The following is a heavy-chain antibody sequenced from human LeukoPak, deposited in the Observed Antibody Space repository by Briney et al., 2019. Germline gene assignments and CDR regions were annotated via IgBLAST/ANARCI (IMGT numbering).Heavy chain of an antibody. CDR2: ISGGGGTT. CDR3: AKYYYGSGSEDWFDP. V-gene: IGHV3-23*01. Sequence: GGSLRLSCAASGFTLSDHYMDWVRQAPGKGLEWVSTISGGGGTTYYADSVKGRFTISRDSSKNTLSLQMNSLRAEDTAVYYCAKYYYGSGSEDWFDPWGQGTLVTVSS. D-gene: IGHD3-10*01. J-gene: IGHJ5*02. CDR1: GFTLSDHY.